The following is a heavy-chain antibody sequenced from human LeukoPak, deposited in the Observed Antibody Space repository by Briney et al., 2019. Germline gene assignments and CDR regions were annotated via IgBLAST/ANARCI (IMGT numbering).Heavy chain of an antibody. J-gene: IGHJ4*02. CDR2: INHSGST. CDR3: ARGLWFGELLL. D-gene: IGHD3-10*01. Sequence: SETLSLTCAVYGGSLSGYYWSWIRQPPGKGLEWIGEINHSGSTNYNPSLKSRVTISVDTSENQFSLKLSSVTAADTAVYYCARGLWFGELLLWGQGTLVTVSS. CDR1: GGSLSGYY. V-gene: IGHV4-34*01.